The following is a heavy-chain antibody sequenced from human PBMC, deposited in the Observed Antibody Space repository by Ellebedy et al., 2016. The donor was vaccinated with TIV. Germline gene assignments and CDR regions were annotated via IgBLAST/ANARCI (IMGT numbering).Heavy chain of an antibody. Sequence: GESLKISCQGSGYNFTSNWNAWVRPPPGKGLEWVGNIFPGDSDARFSPSFQGQVTMSVDKSSSTAYLLWTTRKTTDTAIYCCTRLDSRAYTYWGQGTLVTVSS. D-gene: IGHD3-22*01. CDR2: IFPGDSDA. CDR3: TRLDSRAYTY. V-gene: IGHV5-51*01. J-gene: IGHJ4*02. CDR1: GYNFTSNW.